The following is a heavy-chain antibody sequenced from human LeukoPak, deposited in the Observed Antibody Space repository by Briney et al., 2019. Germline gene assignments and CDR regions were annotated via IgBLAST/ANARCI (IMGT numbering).Heavy chain of an antibody. CDR2: IIPIFGTA. J-gene: IGHJ4*02. CDR3: ARGVLRFSEWPAHFDD. Sequence: SVKVSCKASGGTFSSYAISWVRQAPGQGLEWMGGIIPIFGTANYAQKFQGRVTITTDESTSTAYMELSSLRSEDTAVYYCARGVLRFSEWPAHFDDWGREPWSPSPQ. V-gene: IGHV1-69*05. CDR1: GGTFSSYA. D-gene: IGHD3-3*01.